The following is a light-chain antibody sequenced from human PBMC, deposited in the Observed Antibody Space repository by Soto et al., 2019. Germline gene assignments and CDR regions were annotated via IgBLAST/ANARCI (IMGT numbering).Light chain of an antibody. V-gene: IGKV2-28*01. Sequence: EIVMTQSPPSLTVTPGEPASIYCRSSQRLLHSNGNNFLDWYLQKPGQSPQLMIYLGSNRASGVPDRVSGSAAGTDFTLKISRVEAEDVGVYYCMQALQTPYTFGQGTKLEIK. CDR3: MQALQTPYT. J-gene: IGKJ2*01. CDR2: LGS. CDR1: QRLLHSNGNNF.